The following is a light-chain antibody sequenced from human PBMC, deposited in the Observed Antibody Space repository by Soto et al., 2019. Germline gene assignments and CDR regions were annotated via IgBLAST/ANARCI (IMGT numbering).Light chain of an antibody. CDR3: TSFTTACTQV. V-gene: IGLV2-14*03. J-gene: IGLJ2*01. Sequence: QSALTQPPSVSGSPGQSVTVSCTGTSSDIGSYDYVSWYQQHPGKAPNLIIYDVSNRPSGVSNRFSGSKSGNTASLTISGLQAEDEADYYCTSFTTACTQVFGSGTKLTVL. CDR1: SSDIGSYDY. CDR2: DVS.